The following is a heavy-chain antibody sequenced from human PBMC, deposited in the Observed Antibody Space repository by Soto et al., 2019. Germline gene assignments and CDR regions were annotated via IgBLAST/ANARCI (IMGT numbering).Heavy chain of an antibody. V-gene: IGHV3-23*01. CDR1: GFTFSTYA. Sequence: PGGSLRLSCAASGFTFSTYAMAWVRQAPGKGLEWVSTIASSGGSAYYADSVKGRFTVSRDNSKDTLYLHMNSLRAEDTAVYYCAKARLLAGYYPPRDFDYWGQGTLVTVSS. CDR2: IASSGGSA. CDR3: AKARLLAGYYPPRDFDY. D-gene: IGHD3-9*01. J-gene: IGHJ4*02.